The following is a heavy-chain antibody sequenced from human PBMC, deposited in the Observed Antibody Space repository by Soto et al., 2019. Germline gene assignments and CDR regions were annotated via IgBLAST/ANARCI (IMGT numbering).Heavy chain of an antibody. CDR1: GFTFSNAW. Sequence: GGSLRLSCAASGFTFSNAWMSWVRQAPGKGLEWVGRIKSKTDGGTTDYAAPVKGRFTISRDDSKNTLYLQMNSLKTEDTAVYYCTTDLLLSARFDYWGQGTLVTVSS. CDR2: IKSKTDGGTT. V-gene: IGHV3-15*05. D-gene: IGHD6-6*01. J-gene: IGHJ4*02. CDR3: TTDLLLSARFDY.